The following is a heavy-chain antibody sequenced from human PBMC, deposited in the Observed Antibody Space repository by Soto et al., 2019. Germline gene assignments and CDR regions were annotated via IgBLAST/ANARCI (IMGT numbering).Heavy chain of an antibody. J-gene: IGHJ5*02. CDR3: YVLVVVVVPPTPSWFDP. D-gene: IGHD2-15*01. V-gene: IGHV3-23*01. Sequence: GGSLRLSCAASGFTFSSYAMSWVRQAPGKGLEWVSAIGTSGATTYHADSVKGRCTISRDNSKNTLFLQMNSLRAEDTAVYYCYVLVVVVVPPTPSWFDPWGQGTLVTVSS. CDR1: GFTFSSYA. CDR2: IGTSGATT.